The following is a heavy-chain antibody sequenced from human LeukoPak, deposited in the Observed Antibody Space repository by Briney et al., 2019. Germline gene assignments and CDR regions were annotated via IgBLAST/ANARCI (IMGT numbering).Heavy chain of an antibody. J-gene: IGHJ6*04. CDR1: GGSVSSGSYY. Sequence: SETPSLTCTVSGGSVSSGSYYWSWIRQPPGRGLEWIGYIYYSGSTNYNPSLKSRVTISVDTSKNQFSLKLSSVTAADTAVYYCAREAPLLPAAAPRPGYYYGMDVWGKGTTVTVSS. CDR3: AREAPLLPAAAPRPGYYYGMDV. CDR2: IYYSGST. D-gene: IGHD2-2*01. V-gene: IGHV4-61*01.